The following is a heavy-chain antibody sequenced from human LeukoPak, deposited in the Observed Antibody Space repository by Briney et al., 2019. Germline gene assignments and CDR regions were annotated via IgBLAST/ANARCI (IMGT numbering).Heavy chain of an antibody. CDR3: ARGSSYGFSMGY. Sequence: ASVKVSCKASGYTFTSYGINWVRQAPGQGLDWMGWITTYNGDTNYAQKLQGRVTMTSDTSTSTAYMELRSLTSDDTAVYYCARGSSYGFSMGYWGQGTLVAVSS. J-gene: IGHJ4*02. CDR2: ITTYNGDT. CDR1: GYTFTSYG. V-gene: IGHV1-18*01. D-gene: IGHD5-18*01.